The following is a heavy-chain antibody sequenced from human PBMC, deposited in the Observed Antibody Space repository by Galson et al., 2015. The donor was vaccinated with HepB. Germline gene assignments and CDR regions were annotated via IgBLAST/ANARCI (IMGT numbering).Heavy chain of an antibody. CDR1: GFTFSSYA. CDR3: VRAYDFWSGYSQGYFDY. V-gene: IGHV3-64D*06. Sequence: SLRLSCAASGFTFSSYAMYWVRQAPGKGLEYVSAISSNGGSTYYADSVKGRFTISRDNSKNTLYLQMSSLRAEDTAMYYCVRAYDFWSGYSQGYFDYWGQGTLVTVSS. D-gene: IGHD3-3*01. J-gene: IGHJ4*02. CDR2: ISSNGGST.